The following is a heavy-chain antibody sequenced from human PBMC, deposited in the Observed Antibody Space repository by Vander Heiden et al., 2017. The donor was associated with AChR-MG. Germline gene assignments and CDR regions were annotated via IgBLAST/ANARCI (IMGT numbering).Heavy chain of an antibody. V-gene: IGHV3-7*01. D-gene: IGHD4-17*01. CDR2: IKSDASER. Sequence: EVQLVESGGGLVQPGGSLTLSCGVSGFTFSNYWMSWARQAPGKGPEWVANIKSDASERWYVDSVRGRFTISRDNAKNSLYLQMDSLRAEDTAVYFCVRDNPPGGNGGFFDYWGQGALVTVSS. CDR3: VRDNPPGGNGGFFDY. CDR1: GFTFSNYW. J-gene: IGHJ4*02.